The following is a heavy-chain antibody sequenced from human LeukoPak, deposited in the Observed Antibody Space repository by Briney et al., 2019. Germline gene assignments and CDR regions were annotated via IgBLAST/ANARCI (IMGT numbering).Heavy chain of an antibody. CDR1: GFTFSSSW. D-gene: IGHD4-11*01. Sequence: QPGGSLRISCAASGFTFSSSWMYWVRQAPGKGLVWVSRTNSDESITTYADSVKGRFTISRDNAKNTLYLQMNSLRAEDTAVYYCARGLVPGFLDYWGQGTPVTVSS. V-gene: IGHV3-74*01. J-gene: IGHJ4*02. CDR3: ARGLVPGFLDY. CDR2: TNSDESIT.